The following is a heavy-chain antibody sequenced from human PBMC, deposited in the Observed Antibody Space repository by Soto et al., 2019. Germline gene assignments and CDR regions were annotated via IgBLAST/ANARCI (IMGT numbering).Heavy chain of an antibody. CDR1: GFSLSNARMG. J-gene: IGHJ4*02. CDR3: ARIMRGGSYGVDY. Sequence: QVTLKESGPVLVKPTETLTLTCTVSGFSLSNARMGVSWIRQPPGKALEWLAHIFSNDEKSYSTSLKSRLTISKDTSKSQVVLTMTNMDPVDTATYYCARIMRGGSYGVDYWGQGTLVTVSS. CDR2: IFSNDEK. V-gene: IGHV2-26*01. D-gene: IGHD1-26*01.